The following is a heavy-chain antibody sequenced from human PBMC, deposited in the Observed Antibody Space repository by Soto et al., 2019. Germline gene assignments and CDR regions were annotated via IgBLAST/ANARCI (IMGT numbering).Heavy chain of an antibody. D-gene: IGHD3-3*01. V-gene: IGHV4-39*01. J-gene: IGHJ6*02. Sequence: PSETLSLTCTVSGGSISSSSYYWGWIRQPPGKGLEWIGSIYYSGSTYYNPSLKSRVTISVDTSKNQFSLKLSSVTAADTAVYYCARQDSRRSGYYKDYYYGMDVWGQGTTVTVSS. CDR3: ARQDSRRSGYYKDYYYGMDV. CDR2: IYYSGST. CDR1: GGSISSSSYY.